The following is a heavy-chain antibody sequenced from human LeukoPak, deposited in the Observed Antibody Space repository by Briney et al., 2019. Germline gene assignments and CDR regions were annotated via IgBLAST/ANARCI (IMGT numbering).Heavy chain of an antibody. CDR1: GGSISSSSYY. CDR2: IYYSGST. Sequence: KPSETLSLTCTVSGGSISSSSYYWGWIRQPPGKGLELIGSIYYSGSTYYNPSLKSRVTISVDTSKNQFSLKLSSVTAADTAVYYCARRHNWNDGDYWGQGTLVTVSS. V-gene: IGHV4-39*01. CDR3: ARRHNWNDGDY. J-gene: IGHJ4*02. D-gene: IGHD1-1*01.